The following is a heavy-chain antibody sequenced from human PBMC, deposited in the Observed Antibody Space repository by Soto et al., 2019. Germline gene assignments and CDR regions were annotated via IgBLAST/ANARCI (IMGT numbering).Heavy chain of an antibody. CDR1: GFTFSSYA. V-gene: IGHV3-23*01. D-gene: IGHD6-6*01. CDR3: AKGPSIAARPYYFDY. CDR2: ISGSGGST. Sequence: LRLSCAASGFTFSSYAMSWVRQAPGKGLEWVSAISGSGGSTYYAGSVKGRFTISRDNSKNTLYLQMNSLRAEDTAVYYCAKGPSIAARPYYFDYWGQGTLVAVSS. J-gene: IGHJ4*02.